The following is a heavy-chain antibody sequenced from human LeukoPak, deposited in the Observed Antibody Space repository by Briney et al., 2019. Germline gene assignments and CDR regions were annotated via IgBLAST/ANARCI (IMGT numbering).Heavy chain of an antibody. D-gene: IGHD6-19*01. CDR3: AIQQGLGIGSGAFDI. Sequence: PSETLSLTCTVSGGSISSSSYYWGWIRQPPWKGLEWVGSIYYSGSTYYNPSLKSRVTISVDTSKNQFSLKLSSVTAADTAVYYCAIQQGLGIGSGAFDIWGQGTMVTVSS. CDR1: GGSISSSSYY. J-gene: IGHJ3*02. CDR2: IYYSGST. V-gene: IGHV4-39*01.